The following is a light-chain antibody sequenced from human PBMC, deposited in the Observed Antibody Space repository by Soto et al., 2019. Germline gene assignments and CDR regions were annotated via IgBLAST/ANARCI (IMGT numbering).Light chain of an antibody. CDR2: AAS. CDR1: QSVSNY. CDR3: QQSYSSPRT. J-gene: IGKJ1*01. Sequence: DIQMTQSPCSLSASVGDRVTITCRTSQSVSNYLNWYQLKSGEAPKLLIYAASTLQTGVPSRFSGSGSGTDFTLTISSLQPEDFATYYRQQSYSSPRTFGQGTKVEIK. V-gene: IGKV1-39*01.